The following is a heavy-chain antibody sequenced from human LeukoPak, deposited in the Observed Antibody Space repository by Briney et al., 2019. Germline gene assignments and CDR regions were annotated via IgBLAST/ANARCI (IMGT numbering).Heavy chain of an antibody. Sequence: GASLRLSCAASGFTFSSYAMSWVRQAPGKGLEWVSAISGSGGSTYYADSVKGRFTISRDNSKNTLYLQMNSLRAEDTAVYYCAKDSGYCSGGSCYPNDAFDIWGQGTMVTVSS. D-gene: IGHD2-15*01. J-gene: IGHJ3*02. CDR1: GFTFSSYA. CDR2: ISGSGGST. CDR3: AKDSGYCSGGSCYPNDAFDI. V-gene: IGHV3-23*01.